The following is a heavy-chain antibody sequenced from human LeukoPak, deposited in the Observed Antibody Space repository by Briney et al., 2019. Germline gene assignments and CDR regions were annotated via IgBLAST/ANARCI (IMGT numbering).Heavy chain of an antibody. CDR1: GYTFTSYY. Sequence: GASVKVSCKASGYTFTSYYMHWVRQAPGQGLEWMGIINPSGGSTSYAQKFQGRVTMTRDMSTSTVYMELSSLRSEDTAVDYCARAHYYGSGLYYYYYMDVWGKGTTVTVSS. J-gene: IGHJ6*03. V-gene: IGHV1-46*01. CDR2: INPSGGST. CDR3: ARAHYYGSGLYYYYYMDV. D-gene: IGHD3-10*01.